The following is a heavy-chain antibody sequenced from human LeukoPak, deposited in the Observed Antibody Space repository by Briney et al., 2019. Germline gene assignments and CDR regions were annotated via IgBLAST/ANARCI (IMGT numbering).Heavy chain of an antibody. CDR2: ISSSSSTI. CDR3: ATGYSSGWYGRLDY. CDR1: GFTFSSYS. J-gene: IGHJ4*02. Sequence: PGGSLRLSCAASGFTFSSYSMNWVRQAPGKGLEWVSYISSSSSTIYYADSVKARFTLSRDNSKNTMYLQMNTLRAEDTAVYYCATGYSSGWYGRLDYWGQGTLVTVSS. V-gene: IGHV3-48*01. D-gene: IGHD6-19*01.